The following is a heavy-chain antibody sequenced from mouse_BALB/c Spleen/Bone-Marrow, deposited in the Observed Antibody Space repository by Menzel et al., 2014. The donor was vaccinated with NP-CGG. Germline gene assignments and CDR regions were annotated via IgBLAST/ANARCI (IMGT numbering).Heavy chain of an antibody. CDR2: INPESSTI. CDR3: ARLTYYGLSDY. V-gene: IGHV4-1*02. Sequence: EVKLLESGGGLVQPGGSLKLSCTASGFDFSRYWMSWVRPAPGKGLQWIGEINPESSTINCTPSLKDKFIISRDNAKNTLYLQMNKVRSEDTALYYCARLTYYGLSDYWGQGTTLTVSS. CDR1: GFDFSRYW. J-gene: IGHJ2*01. D-gene: IGHD1-2*01.